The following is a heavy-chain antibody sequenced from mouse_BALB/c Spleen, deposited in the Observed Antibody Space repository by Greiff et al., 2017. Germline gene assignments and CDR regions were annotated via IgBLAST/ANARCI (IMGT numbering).Heavy chain of an antibody. CDR1: GYSITSDYA. CDR2: ISYSGST. Sequence: DVQLQESGPGLVKPSQSLSLTCTVTGYSITSDYAWNWIRQFPGNKLEWMGYISYSGSTSYNPSLKSRISITRDTSKNQFFLQLNSVTTEDTATYFCATIIYDNCERYAVDYWGQGTTVTVSS. CDR3: ATIIYDNCERYAVDY. D-gene: IGHD2-1*01. V-gene: IGHV3-2*02. J-gene: IGHJ4*01.